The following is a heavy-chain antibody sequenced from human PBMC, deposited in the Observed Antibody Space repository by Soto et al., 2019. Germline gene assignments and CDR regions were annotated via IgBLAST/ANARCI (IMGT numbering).Heavy chain of an antibody. Sequence: EVQLLESGGGLVQPGGSLRLSCAASGFTFSSYAMSWVRQAPGKGLEWVSAISGSGGSTYYADSVKGRFTISRDNSKNTLYLQMNSLRDEDTAVYYCAKRRYDFWSGYGWFDPWGQGTLVTVSS. CDR3: AKRRYDFWSGYGWFDP. CDR2: ISGSGGST. J-gene: IGHJ5*02. CDR1: GFTFSSYA. V-gene: IGHV3-23*01. D-gene: IGHD3-3*01.